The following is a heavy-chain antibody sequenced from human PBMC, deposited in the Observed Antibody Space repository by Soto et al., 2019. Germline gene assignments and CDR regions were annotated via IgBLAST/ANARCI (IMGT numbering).Heavy chain of an antibody. J-gene: IGHJ5*02. CDR1: GFTFSSYG. CDR3: AKDPTRGYCSGGSCLSNWFDP. Sequence: QVQLVESGGGVVQPGRSLRLSCAASGFTFSSYGMHWVRQAPGKGLEWVAVISHDGSNKYYADSVKGRFTISRDNSKNTLYLQMNSLRAEDTAVYYCAKDPTRGYCSGGSCLSNWFDPWGQGTLVTVSS. CDR2: ISHDGSNK. D-gene: IGHD2-15*01. V-gene: IGHV3-30*18.